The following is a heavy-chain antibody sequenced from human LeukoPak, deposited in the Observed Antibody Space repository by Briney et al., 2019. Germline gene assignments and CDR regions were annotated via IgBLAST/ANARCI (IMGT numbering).Heavy chain of an antibody. V-gene: IGHV5-51*01. Sequence: GESLKISCKTSGYSFTSQWIAWVRQIPGKGLEWMGIIHPADSDSRYSPSFRGQVTISADKSTSTAYLQWSRLEASDTAMYYCARRRSPARFDYWGQGTPVTVSS. CDR2: IHPADSDS. CDR1: GYSFTSQW. J-gene: IGHJ4*02. CDR3: ARRRSPARFDY.